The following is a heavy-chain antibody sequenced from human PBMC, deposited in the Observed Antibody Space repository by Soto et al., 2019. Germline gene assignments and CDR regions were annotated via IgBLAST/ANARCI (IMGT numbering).Heavy chain of an antibody. D-gene: IGHD6-19*01. CDR1: GGSISSSTYY. CDR3: ARQVGGWAPWYFDY. V-gene: IGHV4-39*01. CDR2: FFIGGNT. J-gene: IGHJ4*02. Sequence: ETLSLTCTVSGGSISSSTYYWGWMRQPPGKGLEWIASFFIGGNTYYNPSLKSRVTISVDTSKNQFSLKLSSVTAADAAVYYCARQVGGWAPWYFDYWGQVTLVTVS.